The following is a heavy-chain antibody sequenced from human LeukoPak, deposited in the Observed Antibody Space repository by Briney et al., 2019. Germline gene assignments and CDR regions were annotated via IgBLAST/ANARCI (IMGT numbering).Heavy chain of an antibody. V-gene: IGHV3-48*04. CDR2: ISSSSSTI. CDR3: ARLVREGWLQAYNWFDP. CDR1: GFTFSSYS. J-gene: IGHJ5*02. Sequence: TGGSLRLSCAASGFTFSSYSMNWVRQAPGKGLEWVSYISSSSSTIYYADSVKGRFTISRDNAKNSLYLQMNSLRAEDTAVYYCARLVREGWLQAYNWFDPWGQGTLVTVSS. D-gene: IGHD5-24*01.